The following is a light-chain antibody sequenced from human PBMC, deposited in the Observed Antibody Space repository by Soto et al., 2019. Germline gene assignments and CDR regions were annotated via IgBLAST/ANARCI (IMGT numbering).Light chain of an antibody. CDR1: QSVSSSY. CDR2: GAS. J-gene: IGKJ1*01. CDR3: QQYGSSPWT. Sequence: EIVLMQAPGTLSLSQGERATLSCRASQSVSSSYLAWYQQKPGQAPRLLIYGASSRATGIPDRFSGSGSGTDFTLPISRLEPEDFAVYYCQQYGSSPWTFGQGTKV. V-gene: IGKV3-20*01.